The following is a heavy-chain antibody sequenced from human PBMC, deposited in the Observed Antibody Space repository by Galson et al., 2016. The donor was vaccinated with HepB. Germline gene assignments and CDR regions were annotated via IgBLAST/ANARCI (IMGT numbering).Heavy chain of an antibody. CDR1: GFTFSRYA. D-gene: IGHD1-1*01. V-gene: IGHV3-30*04. J-gene: IGHJ4*02. CDR3: ARDREVELGYFDY. CDR2: ISYDGSNK. Sequence: SLRLSCAASGFTFSRYAMHWVRQAPGKGLEWVAVISYDGSNKNYADSVKGRFSISRDNSKNTLYLQMNSLRAEDTAVYYCARDREVELGYFDYWGQGTLVTVSS.